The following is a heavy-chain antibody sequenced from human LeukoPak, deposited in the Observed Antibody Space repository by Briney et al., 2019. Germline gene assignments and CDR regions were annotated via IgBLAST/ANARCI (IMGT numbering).Heavy chain of an antibody. Sequence: GGSLRLSCAASGFTVSSIYMSWVRQAPGKGLEWVSVIYSGGSTYYADSVKGRFTISRDNSKNTLYLQMNSLRAEDTAVYYCARSRGGNSGFDYWGQGTLVTVSS. V-gene: IGHV3-53*01. CDR3: ARSRGGNSGFDY. CDR1: GFTVSSIY. CDR2: IYSGGST. D-gene: IGHD4-23*01. J-gene: IGHJ4*02.